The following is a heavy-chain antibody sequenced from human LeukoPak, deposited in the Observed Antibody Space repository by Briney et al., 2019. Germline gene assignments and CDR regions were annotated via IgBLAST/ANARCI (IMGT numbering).Heavy chain of an antibody. CDR2: IIPIFGTA. J-gene: IGHJ4*02. Sequence: ASVKVSCKASGGTFSSYAISWVRQAPGQGLEWMGGIIPIFGTANYAQKFQGRVTITADESTSTAYMELSSLRSEDTAVYYCARAGYSSGWYRRFDYWGQGTLVTVSS. D-gene: IGHD6-19*01. V-gene: IGHV1-69*13. CDR1: GGTFSSYA. CDR3: ARAGYSSGWYRRFDY.